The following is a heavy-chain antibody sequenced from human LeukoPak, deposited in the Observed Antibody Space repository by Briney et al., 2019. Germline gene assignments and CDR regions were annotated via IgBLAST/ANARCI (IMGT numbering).Heavy chain of an antibody. CDR3: AKHGYYGSGSYFKCFDF. Sequence: GGSLRLSCAASGFTFSSYGMSWVRQAPGKGLEWVSAISGSGGTTYYADSVKGRFTIPRDNSKNTLYLQMNSLRAEDTAVYYCAKHGYYGSGSYFKCFDFWGQGTLVTVSS. D-gene: IGHD3-10*01. V-gene: IGHV3-23*01. J-gene: IGHJ4*02. CDR2: ISGSGGTT. CDR1: GFTFSSYG.